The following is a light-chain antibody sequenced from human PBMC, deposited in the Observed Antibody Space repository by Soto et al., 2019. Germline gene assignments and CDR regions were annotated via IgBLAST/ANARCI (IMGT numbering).Light chain of an antibody. CDR1: QSVSTN. V-gene: IGKV3-15*01. J-gene: IGKJ1*01. Sequence: EIVMTQSPATLSVSPGERATLSCRASQSVSTNLAWYQQKPGQAPRLLIYGAATRATGIPARFSGGGSGTEFTLTISSLQSADFAVYYCQQYNNWPQTFGQGTKVEIK. CDR2: GAA. CDR3: QQYNNWPQT.